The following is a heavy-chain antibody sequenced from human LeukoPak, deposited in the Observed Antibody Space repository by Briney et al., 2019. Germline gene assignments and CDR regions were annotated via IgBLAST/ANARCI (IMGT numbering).Heavy chain of an antibody. CDR1: GYTFTAYY. Sequence: ASVKVSCKASGYTFTAYYMHWVRQAPGQGLEWMGWINLNSGGTNSAQKFQGRVTMTRDTSISAVYMELSRLGSDDTAVYYCARVAGGDWYYFDFWGQGTLVTVSS. CDR2: INLNSGGT. D-gene: IGHD2-21*02. V-gene: IGHV1-2*02. CDR3: ARVAGGDWYYFDF. J-gene: IGHJ4*02.